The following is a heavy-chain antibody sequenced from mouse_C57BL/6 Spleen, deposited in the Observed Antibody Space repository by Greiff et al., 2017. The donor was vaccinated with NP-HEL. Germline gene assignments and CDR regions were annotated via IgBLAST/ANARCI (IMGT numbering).Heavy chain of an antibody. CDR3: ARCQTAQATTVAY. D-gene: IGHD3-2*02. Sequence: VQLQESGAELVKPGASVKISCKASGYAFSSYWMNWVKQRPGKGLEWIGQIYPGDGDTNYNGKFKGKATLTADKSSSTAYMQLSSLTSEDSAVYFCARCQTAQATTVAYWGQGTLVTVSA. CDR2: IYPGDGDT. J-gene: IGHJ3*01. CDR1: GYAFSSYW. V-gene: IGHV1-80*01.